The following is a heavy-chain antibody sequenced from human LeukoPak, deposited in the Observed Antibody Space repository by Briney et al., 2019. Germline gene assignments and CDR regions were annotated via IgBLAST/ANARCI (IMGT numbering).Heavy chain of an antibody. J-gene: IGHJ4*02. V-gene: IGHV3-7*01. CDR3: FLYCATSYDSSGCD. D-gene: IGHD3-22*01. CDR2: IKQDGSIQ. CDR1: GFTFSSFW. Sequence: GGSLRLSCAVSGFTFSSFWMAWVRQAPGKGMKWVANIKQDGSIQYYGDSVKGRFTISRDNAKNSLYLQMNSLRAEDTALYHHFLYCATSYDSSGCDWGQGTLVTVSS.